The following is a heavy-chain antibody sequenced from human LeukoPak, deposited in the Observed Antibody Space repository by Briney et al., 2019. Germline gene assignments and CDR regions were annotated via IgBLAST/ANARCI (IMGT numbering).Heavy chain of an antibody. CDR1: GYTFTSYD. V-gene: IGHV1-8*01. D-gene: IGHD5-18*01. CDR3: ARGYSYDPFFDY. J-gene: IGHJ4*02. CDR2: MNPNSGNT. Sequence: ASVEVSCKASGYTFTSYDINWVRQATGQGLEWMGWMNPNSGNTGYAQKFQGRVTMTRNTSISTAYMELSSLRSEDTAVYYCARGYSYDPFFDYWGQGTLVTVSS.